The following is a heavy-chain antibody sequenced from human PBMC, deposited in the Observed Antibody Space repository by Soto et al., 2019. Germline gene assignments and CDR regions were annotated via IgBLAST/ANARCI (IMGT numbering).Heavy chain of an antibody. CDR3: AREYGGRFDY. Sequence: QVQLQESGPGLVKPSQTLSLTCTVSGGSISSVGYYWSWIRQHPGKVLEWIGYIYYSGSTYYNPSLKSRVTISVDSSKNQFSLMLSSVTAADAAVYYCAREYGGRFDYWGQGTLVTVSS. J-gene: IGHJ4*02. CDR1: GGSISSVGYY. V-gene: IGHV4-31*03. CDR2: IYYSGST. D-gene: IGHD4-17*01.